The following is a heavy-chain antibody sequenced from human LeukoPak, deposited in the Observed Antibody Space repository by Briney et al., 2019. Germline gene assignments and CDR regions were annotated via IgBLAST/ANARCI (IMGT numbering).Heavy chain of an antibody. CDR3: ARHSYSGYEGPFDY. V-gene: IGHV5-51*01. D-gene: IGHD5-12*01. Sequence: GESLKISCKGSGYSFTSYWIGWVRQMPGKGLEWMGIIYPGYSDTRSSPSFQGQVTISADKSISTAYLQWSSLKASDTAMDYCARHSYSGYEGPFDYWGQGALVTVSS. CDR2: IYPGYSDT. CDR1: GYSFTSYW. J-gene: IGHJ4*02.